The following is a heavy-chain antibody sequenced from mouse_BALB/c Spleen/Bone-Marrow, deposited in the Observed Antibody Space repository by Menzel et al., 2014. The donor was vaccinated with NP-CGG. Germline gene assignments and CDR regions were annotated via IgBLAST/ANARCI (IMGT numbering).Heavy chain of an antibody. CDR1: GFSLTSYG. CDR3: AREYYGRAWFAY. CDR2: IWSGGST. V-gene: IGHV2-2*01. D-gene: IGHD1-1*01. J-gene: IGHJ3*01. Sequence: VKVVESGPGLVQPSQSLSITCTVSGFSLTSYGVHWVRQSPGKGLEWLGVIWSGGSTDYNAAFISRLSITKDNSKSHVFFKMNSLQAYDTAIYYCAREYYGRAWFAYWGQGTLLTVSA.